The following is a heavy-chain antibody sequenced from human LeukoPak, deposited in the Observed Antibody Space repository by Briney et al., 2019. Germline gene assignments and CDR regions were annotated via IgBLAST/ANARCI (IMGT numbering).Heavy chain of an antibody. V-gene: IGHV3-23*01. J-gene: IGHJ3*02. D-gene: IGHD2-2*01. CDR2: ISGSGGST. CDR1: GFTFSSYA. Sequence: PGGSLRLSCAASGFTFSSYAMSWVRQAPGKGREWVSAISGSGGSTYYADSVKGRFTISRDNSKNTLYLQMNSLGAEDKAVYYCAKSKGIVVVPAAPRDAFDIWGQGTMVTVSS. CDR3: AKSKGIVVVPAAPRDAFDI.